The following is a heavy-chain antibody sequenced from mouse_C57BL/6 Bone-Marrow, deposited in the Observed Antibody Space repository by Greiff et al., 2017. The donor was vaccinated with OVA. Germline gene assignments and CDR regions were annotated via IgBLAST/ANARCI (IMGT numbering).Heavy chain of an antibody. J-gene: IGHJ4*01. Sequence: VQLQQPGAELVKPGASVKLSCKASGYTFTSYWMHWVKQRPGQGLEWIGMIHPNSGSTNYNEKFKSKATLTVSKSSSTAYMQLSSLTSEDSAVYYCARNYYYGSSRYYAMVDWGQGTSVTVAS. CDR1: GYTFTSYW. CDR3: ARNYYYGSSRYYAMVD. V-gene: IGHV1-64*01. CDR2: IHPNSGST. D-gene: IGHD1-1*01.